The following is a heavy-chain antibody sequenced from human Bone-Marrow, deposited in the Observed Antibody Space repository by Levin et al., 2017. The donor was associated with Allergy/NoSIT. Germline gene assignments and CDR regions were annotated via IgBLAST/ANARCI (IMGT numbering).Heavy chain of an antibody. CDR3: ARLFGYCTSPNCYEITGHFDY. CDR2: IYYSGNT. J-gene: IGHJ4*02. Sequence: SQTLSLTCTVSGGSVSSGSYYWSWVRQPPGKGLEWIGDIYYSGNTNYNPSLKSRVTISVDTSRNQFSLKLSSVTAADTAVYYCARLFGYCTSPNCYEITGHFDYWGQGTVVTVSS. D-gene: IGHD2-2*01. CDR1: GGSVSSGSYY. V-gene: IGHV4-61*01.